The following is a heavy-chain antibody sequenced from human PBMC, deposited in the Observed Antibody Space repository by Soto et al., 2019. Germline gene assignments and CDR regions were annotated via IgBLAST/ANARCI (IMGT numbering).Heavy chain of an antibody. V-gene: IGHV1-18*01. CDR1: GYTFTSYG. D-gene: IGHD3-16*01. CDR3: ARAYYDTKGYSLDP. Sequence: GASVKVSCKASGYTFTSYGFTWVRQAPGQGLEWMGWISAYNGNTNYAQKLQGRVTMTTDTSTSTAYMELRSLSSVTAADTAVYYCARAYYDTKGYSLDPWGLGTLVTVSS. CDR2: ISAYNGNT. J-gene: IGHJ5*02.